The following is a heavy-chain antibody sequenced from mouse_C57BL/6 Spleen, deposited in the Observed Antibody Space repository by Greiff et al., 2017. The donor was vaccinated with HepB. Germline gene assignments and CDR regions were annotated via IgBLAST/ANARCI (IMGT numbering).Heavy chain of an antibody. CDR1: GFNIKDYY. D-gene: IGHD1-1*01. CDR3: TTTYYGSSYGYFDV. J-gene: IGHJ1*03. Sequence: VQLQQSGAELVRPGASVKLSCTASGFNIKDYYMHWVKQRPEQGLEWIGRIDPEDGDTEYAPKFQGKATMTADTSSNTAYLQLSSLTSEDTAVYYCTTTYYGSSYGYFDVWGTGTTVTVSS. V-gene: IGHV14-1*01. CDR2: IDPEDGDT.